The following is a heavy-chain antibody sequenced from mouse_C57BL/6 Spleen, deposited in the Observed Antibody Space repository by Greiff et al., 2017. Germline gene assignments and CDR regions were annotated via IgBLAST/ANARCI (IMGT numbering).Heavy chain of an antibody. CDR3: ARAGSAPGYFDY. Sequence: VHLVESGAELVKPGASVKISCKASGYAFSSYWMNWVKQRPGKGLEWIGQIYPGDGDTNYNGKFKGKATLTADKSSSTAYMQLSSLTSEDSAVYFCARAGSAPGYFDYWGQGTTLTVSS. D-gene: IGHD3-3*01. J-gene: IGHJ2*01. CDR2: IYPGDGDT. V-gene: IGHV1-80*01. CDR1: GYAFSSYW.